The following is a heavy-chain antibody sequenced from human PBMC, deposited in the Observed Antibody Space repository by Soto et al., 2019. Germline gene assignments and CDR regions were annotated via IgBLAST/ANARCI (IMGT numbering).Heavy chain of an antibody. CDR2: SSNSGTFT. Sequence: SLNLSCAASGFSISDHYMSWIRHAPGKGLEWVSYSSNSGTFTKYADSVKGRFSISRDNAKNSLYLEINSLRGEDTAIYYCARSGDNYNVLDYWGQGTPVTVAS. CDR3: ARSGDNYNVLDY. V-gene: IGHV3-11*03. D-gene: IGHD3-10*02. J-gene: IGHJ4*02. CDR1: GFSISDHY.